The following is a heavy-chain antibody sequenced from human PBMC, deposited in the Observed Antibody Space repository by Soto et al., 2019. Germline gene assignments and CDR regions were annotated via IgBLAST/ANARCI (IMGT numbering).Heavy chain of an antibody. CDR3: VRLARGYEGPYYYYYYYMDV. Sequence: PSETLSLTCTVSGGSISSSSYYWGWIRQPPGKGLEWIGSIYYSGSTYYNPSLKSRVTISVDTSKNQFSLKLSSVTAADTAVYYCVRLARGYEGPYYYYYYYMDVWGKGTTVTVSS. V-gene: IGHV4-39*01. CDR1: GGSISSSSYY. J-gene: IGHJ6*03. D-gene: IGHD5-12*01. CDR2: IYYSGST.